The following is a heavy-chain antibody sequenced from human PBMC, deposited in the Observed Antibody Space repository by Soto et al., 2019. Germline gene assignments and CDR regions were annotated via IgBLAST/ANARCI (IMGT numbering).Heavy chain of an antibody. J-gene: IGHJ3*02. V-gene: IGHV3-48*03. CDR1: GFTFSSYE. Sequence: GGSLRLSCAASGFTFSSYEMNWVRQAPGKGLEWVSYISSSGSTIYYADSVKGRFTISRDNAKNSLYLQMNSLRAEDTAVYYCARGRGQLVTGDAFDIWGQGTMVTVSS. CDR3: ARGRGQLVTGDAFDI. D-gene: IGHD6-6*01. CDR2: ISSSGSTI.